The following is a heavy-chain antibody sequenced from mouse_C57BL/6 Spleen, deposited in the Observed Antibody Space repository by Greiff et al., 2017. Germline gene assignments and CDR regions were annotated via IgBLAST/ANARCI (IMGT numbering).Heavy chain of an antibody. D-gene: IGHD4-1*01. CDR1: GFTFSDYG. CDR2: ISSGSSTI. V-gene: IGHV5-17*01. Sequence: EVMLVESGGGLVKPGGSLKLSCAASGFTFSDYGMHWVRQAPEKGLEWVAYISSGSSTIYYADTVKGRFTISRDNAKNTLFLQMTSLRSEDTAMYYCARPNWDYWYFDVWGTGTTVTVSS. J-gene: IGHJ1*03. CDR3: ARPNWDYWYFDV.